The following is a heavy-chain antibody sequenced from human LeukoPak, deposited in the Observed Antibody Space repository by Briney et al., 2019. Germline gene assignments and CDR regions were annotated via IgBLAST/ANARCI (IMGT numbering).Heavy chain of an antibody. Sequence: ASVKVSCKASGYTFTGYYMRWVRQAPGQGLEWMGRINPNSGGTNYAQKFQGRVTMTRDTSINTAFVELRRLRSDDTATYYCARAQNYHDRSGYSDDTFDVWGHGTMITVSS. J-gene: IGHJ3*01. CDR3: ARAQNYHDRSGYSDDTFDV. CDR1: GYTFTGYY. CDR2: INPNSGGT. V-gene: IGHV1-2*06. D-gene: IGHD3-22*01.